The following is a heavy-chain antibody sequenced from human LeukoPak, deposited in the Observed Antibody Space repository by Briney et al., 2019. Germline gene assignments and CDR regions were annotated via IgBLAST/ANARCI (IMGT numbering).Heavy chain of an antibody. Sequence: ASVKVSCKASGYTFTSYGISWVRQAPGQGLEWMGWISAYNGDTNYAQKLQGRVTMTEDTSTDTAYMELSSLRSEDTAVYYCATDQNYDFYAFDIWGQGTMVTVSS. D-gene: IGHD3-3*01. CDR1: GYTFTSYG. CDR3: ATDQNYDFYAFDI. CDR2: ISAYNGDT. J-gene: IGHJ3*02. V-gene: IGHV1-18*01.